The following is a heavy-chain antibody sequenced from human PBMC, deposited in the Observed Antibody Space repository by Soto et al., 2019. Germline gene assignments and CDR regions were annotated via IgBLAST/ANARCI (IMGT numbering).Heavy chain of an antibody. CDR1: GYTFTSYG. CDR3: ARIRRRWDYYGMDV. CDR2: ISAYNGNT. D-gene: IGHD1-26*01. Sequence: ASVKVSCKASGYTFTSYGISWVRQAPGQGLEWMGWISAYNGNTNYAQKLQGRVTMTTDTSTSTACMELRSLRSDDTAVYYCARIRRRWDYYGMDVWGQGTTVTVSS. J-gene: IGHJ6*02. V-gene: IGHV1-18*04.